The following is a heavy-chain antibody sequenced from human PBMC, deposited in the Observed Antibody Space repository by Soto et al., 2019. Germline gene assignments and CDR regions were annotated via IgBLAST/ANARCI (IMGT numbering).Heavy chain of an antibody. CDR1: GFTFSNAW. CDR2: IKSKTDGGTT. J-gene: IGHJ6*02. V-gene: IGHV3-15*07. CDR3: TMDPVVPLYYYYGMDF. Sequence: GGSLRLSCAASGFTFSNAWMNWVRQAPGKGLEWVGRIKSKTDGGTTDYAAPVKGRFTISRDDSKNTLYLQMNSLKTEDTAVYYCTMDPVVPLYYYYGMDFWGQGTTVTVSS. D-gene: IGHD2-2*01.